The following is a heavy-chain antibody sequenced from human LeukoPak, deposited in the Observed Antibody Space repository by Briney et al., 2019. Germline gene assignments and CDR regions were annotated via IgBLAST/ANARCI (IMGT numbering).Heavy chain of an antibody. CDR2: INPNSGGT. Sequence: GASVKVSCKASGYTFTGYYMHWVRQAPGQGLEWMGWINPNSGGTNYAQKFQGRVTMTRDTSISTAYMELSRLRSDDTAVYYCARYYYDSSGMGGFDYWGQGTLVTVSS. CDR3: ARYYYDSSGMGGFDY. J-gene: IGHJ4*02. D-gene: IGHD3-22*01. V-gene: IGHV1-2*02. CDR1: GYTFTGYY.